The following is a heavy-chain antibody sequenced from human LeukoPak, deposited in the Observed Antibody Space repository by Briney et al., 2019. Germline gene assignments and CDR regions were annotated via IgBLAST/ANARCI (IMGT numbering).Heavy chain of an antibody. CDR3: AKGVTGRSIAAYGMDV. V-gene: IGHV3-7*03. CDR2: INQDGSGK. J-gene: IGHJ6*02. Sequence: GGSLRLSCAASGFTFSNYWMTWVRQSPGKGLEWVAIINQDGSGKYYVDSVKGRFTISRDNAKNSLYLQMNSLRAEDTALYYCAKGVTGRSIAAYGMDVWGQGTTVTVSS. D-gene: IGHD6-13*01. CDR1: GFTFSNYW.